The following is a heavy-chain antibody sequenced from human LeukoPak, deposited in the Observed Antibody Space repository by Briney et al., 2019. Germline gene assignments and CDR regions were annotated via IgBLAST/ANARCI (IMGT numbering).Heavy chain of an antibody. J-gene: IGHJ4*02. CDR3: ANYNWSYYIDY. CDR1: GFTFRSYA. Sequence: GGSLRLSCAASGFTFRSYATSGVRQAPGKGLEWVSAISGSGGSTYYADSVKGRFTISRYNSKNTLYLQMNSLRDEDTAVYYCANYNWSYYIDYWGQGTLVTVSS. V-gene: IGHV3-23*01. D-gene: IGHD1-7*01. CDR2: ISGSGGST.